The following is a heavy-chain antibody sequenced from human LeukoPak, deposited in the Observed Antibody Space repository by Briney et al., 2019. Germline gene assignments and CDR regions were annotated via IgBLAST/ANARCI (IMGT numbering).Heavy chain of an antibody. V-gene: IGHV3-23*01. CDR2: ISGSGGST. Sequence: PGGSLRLSCAASGFTFSSYAMSWVRQAPGKGLEWVTAISGSGGSTYYADSVKGRFTISRDNSKNTLYLQMNSLRAEDTAVYYCAKIAGGWFGELLSHYHFDYWGQGTLVTVSS. J-gene: IGHJ4*02. CDR3: AKIAGGWFGELLSHYHFDY. CDR1: GFTFSSYA. D-gene: IGHD3-10*01.